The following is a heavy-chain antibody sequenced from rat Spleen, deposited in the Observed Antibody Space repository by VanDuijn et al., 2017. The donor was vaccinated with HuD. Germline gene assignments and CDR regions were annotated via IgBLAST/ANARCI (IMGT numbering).Heavy chain of an antibody. D-gene: IGHD1-2*01. V-gene: IGHV5-46*01. CDR2: ISTSGGST. Sequence: EVQLVESGGGLVQPGRSMKLSCAASGFTFSSFPMAWVRQAPTKGLEWVATISTSGGSTYYRDSVKGRFTISRDNAKNTQYLQMDSLRSEDTATYYCARDYSNYFPYWYFDFWGPGTMVTVSS. CDR1: GFTFSSFP. CDR3: ARDYSNYFPYWYFDF. J-gene: IGHJ1*01.